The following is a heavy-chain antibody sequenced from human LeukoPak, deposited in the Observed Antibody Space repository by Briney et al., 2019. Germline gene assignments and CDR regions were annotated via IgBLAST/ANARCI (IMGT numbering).Heavy chain of an antibody. Sequence: GGSLRLSCAASGFTFRSFAMHWVRQAPGKGLEWVSSISSSSSYIYYADSVKGRFTISRDNAKNSLYLQMNSLRAEDTAVYYCARDAIAVAGGSFDYWGQGTLVTVSS. V-gene: IGHV3-21*01. D-gene: IGHD6-19*01. CDR2: ISSSSSYI. CDR3: ARDAIAVAGGSFDY. CDR1: GFTFRSFA. J-gene: IGHJ4*02.